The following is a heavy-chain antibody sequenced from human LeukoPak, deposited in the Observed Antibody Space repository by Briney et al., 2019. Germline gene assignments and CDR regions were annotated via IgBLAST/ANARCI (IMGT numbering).Heavy chain of an antibody. CDR1: GFTYSSFC. Sequence: GGSLRLSCAASGFTYSSFCMHWVRQAPGKGLVWVSRIYSVGSSTSYADSVKGRFTISRDNAKSALYLQMNSLRAEDTAVYYCARERTSGWDAFDFWGQGTLVTVSS. V-gene: IGHV3-74*01. CDR2: IYSVGSST. CDR3: ARERTSGWDAFDF. J-gene: IGHJ4*02. D-gene: IGHD6-19*01.